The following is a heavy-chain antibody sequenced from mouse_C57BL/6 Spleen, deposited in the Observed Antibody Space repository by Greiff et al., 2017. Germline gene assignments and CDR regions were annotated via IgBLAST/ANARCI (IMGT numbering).Heavy chain of an antibody. J-gene: IGHJ3*01. CDR3: TRRYYGSQFAY. CDR1: GYTFTDYE. CDR2: IDPETGGT. Sequence: QVQLQQSGAELVRPGASVTLSCKASGYTFTDYEMHWVKQTPVHGLEWIGAIDPETGGTAYNQKFKGKAILTADKSSSTAYMELRSLTSEDSAVYYCTRRYYGSQFAYWGQGTLVTVSA. D-gene: IGHD1-1*01. V-gene: IGHV1-15*01.